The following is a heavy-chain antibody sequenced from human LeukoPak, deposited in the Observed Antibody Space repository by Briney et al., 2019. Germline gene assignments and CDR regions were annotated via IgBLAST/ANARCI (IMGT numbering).Heavy chain of an antibody. D-gene: IGHD3-22*01. V-gene: IGHV4-34*01. CDR3: ASLSGYYYGFCFQH. J-gene: IGHJ1*01. CDR2: INHSGST. CDR1: GGSFSGYY. Sequence: PSETLSLTCAVYGGSFSGYYWSWIRQPPGKGLEWIGEINHSGSTNYNPSLKSRATISVDTSKNQFSLKLSSVTAADTAVYYCASLSGYYYGFCFQHWGQDTLVTVSS.